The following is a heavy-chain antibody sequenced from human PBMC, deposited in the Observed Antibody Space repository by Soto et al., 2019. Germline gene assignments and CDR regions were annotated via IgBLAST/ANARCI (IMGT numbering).Heavy chain of an antibody. Sequence: QLQLQESGPGLVKPSETLSLTCTVSAGSISSSSYYWGWIRQPPGKGLGWLASIYYSGSTYYNPSLTSRVTISVDTSKNQFTPKLSSVTAADTAVYYCARHSRIYGSGNYPDCWGQGTLVTVSS. D-gene: IGHD3-10*01. CDR2: IYYSGST. J-gene: IGHJ4*02. CDR1: AGSISSSSYY. V-gene: IGHV4-39*01. CDR3: ARHSRIYGSGNYPDC.